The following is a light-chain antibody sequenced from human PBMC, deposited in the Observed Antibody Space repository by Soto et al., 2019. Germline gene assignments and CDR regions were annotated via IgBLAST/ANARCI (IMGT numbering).Light chain of an antibody. CDR3: SSYTRSSTLL. J-gene: IGLJ1*01. V-gene: IGLV2-14*03. Sequence: QSALAQPASVSGSPGQSITISCTGTSSDVGDYNYVSWYQQHPGKAPKLMIYDVSHRPSEVSNRFSGSKSGNTASLTISGLQAEDEADYYCSSYTRSSTLLFGTGTKLTVL. CDR1: SSDVGDYNY. CDR2: DVS.